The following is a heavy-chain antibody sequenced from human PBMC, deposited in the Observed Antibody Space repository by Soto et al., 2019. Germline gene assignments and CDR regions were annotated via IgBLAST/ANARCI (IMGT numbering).Heavy chain of an antibody. CDR2: IKQDGSEK. J-gene: IGHJ4*02. Sequence: EVQLVESGGGLVQPGGSLRLSCAASGFTFSSYWMSWVRQAPGKGLEWVANIKQDGSEKYYVDSVKGRFTISRDNAKNSLYLQMNSLRAEDTAVYYCARDRFTMVPRLYYFDYWGQGTLVTVSS. CDR3: ARDRFTMVPRLYYFDY. D-gene: IGHD3-10*01. V-gene: IGHV3-7*01. CDR1: GFTFSSYW.